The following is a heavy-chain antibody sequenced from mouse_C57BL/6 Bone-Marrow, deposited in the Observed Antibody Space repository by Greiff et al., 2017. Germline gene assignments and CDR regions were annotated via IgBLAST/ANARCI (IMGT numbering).Heavy chain of an antibody. CDR3: ARDSGLRRDYFDY. CDR1: GFTFSSYA. J-gene: IGHJ2*01. V-gene: IGHV5-4*01. D-gene: IGHD2-2*01. Sequence: EVKLEESGGGLVKPGGSLKLSCAASGFTFSSYAMSWVRQTPEKRLEWVATISAGGSYTDYPDNVKGRFTISRDKAKNTLYLQMSHLKSEDTAMYYLARDSGLRRDYFDYWGQGTTLTVSS. CDR2: ISAGGSYT.